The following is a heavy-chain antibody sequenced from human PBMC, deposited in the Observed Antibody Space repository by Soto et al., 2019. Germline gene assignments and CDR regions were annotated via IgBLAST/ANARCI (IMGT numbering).Heavy chain of an antibody. CDR2: IYYSGST. CDR3: ARGVSQQLVPDY. Sequence: PSETLSLTCTVSGGSISSGDYYWSWIRQPPGKGLEWIGYIYYSGSTHYNPSLKSRVTISVDTSKNQFSLKLSSVTAADTAVYYCARGVSQQLVPDYWGQGTLVTVSS. V-gene: IGHV4-30-4*01. CDR1: GGSISSGDYY. D-gene: IGHD6-13*01. J-gene: IGHJ4*02.